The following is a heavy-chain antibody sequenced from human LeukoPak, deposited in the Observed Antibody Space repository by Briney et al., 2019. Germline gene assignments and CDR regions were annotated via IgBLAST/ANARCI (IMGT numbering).Heavy chain of an antibody. V-gene: IGHV3-23*01. D-gene: IGHD2-15*01. Sequence: PGGSLRLSCAASGFTFSSYSMNWVRQAPGKGLEWVSSISESDGSAYYADSVKGRFTISRDNSKNTLVLQMNSLRAEDTAVYYCARDCTPLYCSGGRCYSKNGMDVWGQGTTVTVSS. CDR3: ARDCTPLYCSGGRCYSKNGMDV. CDR2: ISESDGSA. CDR1: GFTFSSYS. J-gene: IGHJ6*02.